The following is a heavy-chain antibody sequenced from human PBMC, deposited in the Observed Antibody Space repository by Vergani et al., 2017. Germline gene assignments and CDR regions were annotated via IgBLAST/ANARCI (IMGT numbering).Heavy chain of an antibody. CDR3: ARGGPYDSSGNYRHYFDY. CDR2: IKQDGNEK. Sequence: VQLVESGGGVVQPGRSLRLSCVASGFTFSNYWMSWVRQAPGKRLEWVANIKQDGNEKYFVDSVQVRFNFSRDNGKNSMSLQMNSLRGEDTAVYYCARGGPYDSSGNYRHYFDYWGQGTLVTVSS. D-gene: IGHD3-22*01. V-gene: IGHV3-7*01. J-gene: IGHJ4*02. CDR1: GFTFSNYW.